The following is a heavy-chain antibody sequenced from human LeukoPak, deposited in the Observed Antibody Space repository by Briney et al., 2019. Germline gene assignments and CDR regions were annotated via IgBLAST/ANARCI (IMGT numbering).Heavy chain of an antibody. CDR2: ISADNGNT. CDR1: GYTFNSYG. V-gene: IGHV1-18*01. Sequence: ASVKVSCKASGYTFNSYGITWVRQAPGQGLEWLGWISADNGNTNYAQKLQDRVTMNMDTSTSTAYMELRSLRSDDTAVYYCARGPHVWGSYRYAYYYYMDIWGKGTTVTVSS. CDR3: ARGPHVWGSYRYAYYYYMDI. D-gene: IGHD3-16*02. J-gene: IGHJ6*03.